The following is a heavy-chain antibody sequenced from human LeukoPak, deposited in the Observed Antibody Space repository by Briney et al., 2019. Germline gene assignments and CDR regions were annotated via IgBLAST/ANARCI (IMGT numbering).Heavy chain of an antibody. Sequence: GGSLRLSCAASGFTFSSYAMSWVRQAPGKGLEWVSAISGSGNGTYYADSVKGRFTISRDNSKNTLYLQMNSLRAEDTAVYYCAKVLIWTYGSGNYYKGAFDIWGQGTMVTVFS. V-gene: IGHV3-23*01. D-gene: IGHD3-10*01. J-gene: IGHJ3*02. CDR1: GFTFSSYA. CDR3: AKVLIWTYGSGNYYKGAFDI. CDR2: ISGSGNGT.